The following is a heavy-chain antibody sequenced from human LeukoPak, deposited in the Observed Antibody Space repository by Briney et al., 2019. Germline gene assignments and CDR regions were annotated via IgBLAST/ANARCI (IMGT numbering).Heavy chain of an antibody. J-gene: IGHJ5*02. CDR3: ARDSRDYYDSSDP. CDR1: GFTFSSYG. V-gene: IGHV3-33*08. D-gene: IGHD3-22*01. Sequence: PGGSLRLSCAASGFTFSSYGMHWVRQAPGKGLEWVAVIWYDGSNKYYADSVKGRFTISRDNSKNTLYLQMNSLRAEDTAVYYCARDSRDYYDSSDPWGQGTLVTVSS. CDR2: IWYDGSNK.